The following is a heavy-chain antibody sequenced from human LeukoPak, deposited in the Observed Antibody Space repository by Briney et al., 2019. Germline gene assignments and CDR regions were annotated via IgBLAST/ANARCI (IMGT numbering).Heavy chain of an antibody. J-gene: IGHJ4*02. CDR1: GFTFSDAW. V-gene: IGHV3-7*04. Sequence: GGSLGLSCAASGFTFSDAWMTWVRQAPGKGLEWVANIKQDGSEKYYVDSVKGRFTISRDNAKNSLYLQMNSLRAEDTAVYYCARATGYSSGWSPQTYWGQGTLVTVSS. CDR2: IKQDGSEK. CDR3: ARATGYSSGWSPQTY. D-gene: IGHD6-19*01.